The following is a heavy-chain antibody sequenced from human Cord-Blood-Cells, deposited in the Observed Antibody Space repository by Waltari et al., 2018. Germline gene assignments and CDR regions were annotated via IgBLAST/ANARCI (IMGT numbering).Heavy chain of an antibody. CDR1: GYTFTGYY. V-gene: IGHV1-2*02. D-gene: IGHD6-13*01. CDR2: INPNSGGT. J-gene: IGHJ4*02. CDR3: ARADIAAAGPVNFDY. Sequence: QVQLGQPGDEVKKPGASVKVSCKAPGYTFTGYYMHWVRQAPGQGLEWMGWINPNSGGTNYAQKFQGRVTMTRDTSISTAYMELSRLRSDDTAVYYCARADIAAAGPVNFDYWGQGTLVTVSS.